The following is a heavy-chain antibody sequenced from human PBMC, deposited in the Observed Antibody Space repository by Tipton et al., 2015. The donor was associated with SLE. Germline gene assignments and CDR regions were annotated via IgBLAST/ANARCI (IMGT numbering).Heavy chain of an antibody. D-gene: IGHD7-27*01. J-gene: IGHJ4*02. CDR1: GGSISSYY. Sequence: TLSLTCTVSGGSISSYYWSWIRQPPGKGLEWIGYIYYSGSTNYNPSLKSRVTISVDTSKNQFSLKLSSVTGADTAVYYCARDVGKGYYFDYWGQGTLVTVSS. CDR3: ARDVGKGYYFDY. CDR2: IYYSGST. V-gene: IGHV4-59*01.